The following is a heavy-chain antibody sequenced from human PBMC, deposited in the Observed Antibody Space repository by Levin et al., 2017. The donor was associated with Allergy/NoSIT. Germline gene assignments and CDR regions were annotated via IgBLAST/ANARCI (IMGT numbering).Heavy chain of an antibody. CDR3: ARLNSSWFGGWFDP. CDR1: GYTFTSYA. CDR2: INTNTGNP. D-gene: IGHD6-13*01. V-gene: IGHV7-4-1*02. J-gene: IGHJ5*02. Sequence: GESLKISCKASGYTFTSYAMNWVRQAPGQGLEWMGWINTNTGNPTYAQGFTGRFVFSLDTSVSTAYLQISSLKAEDTAVYYCARLNSSWFGGWFDPWGQGTLVTVSS.